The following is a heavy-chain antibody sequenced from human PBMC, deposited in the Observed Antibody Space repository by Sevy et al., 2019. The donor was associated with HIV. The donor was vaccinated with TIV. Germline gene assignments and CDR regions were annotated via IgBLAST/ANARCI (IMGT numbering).Heavy chain of an antibody. J-gene: IGHJ4*02. D-gene: IGHD1-7*01. CDR3: AIGGLELPLFDY. CDR1: GFTFNTYA. V-gene: IGHV3-23*01. CDR2: ITGSGDAT. Sequence: GGSLRLSCAASGFTFNTYAMSWVRQAPGKGLEWVSSITGSGDATYYAASVRGRFTISRDNSKNTVELPTTSLGVDDTGVYYCAIGGLELPLFDYWGQGTLVTVSS.